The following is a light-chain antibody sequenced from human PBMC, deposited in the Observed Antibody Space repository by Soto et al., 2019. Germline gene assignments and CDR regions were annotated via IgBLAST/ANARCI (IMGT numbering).Light chain of an antibody. CDR2: GAS. J-gene: IGKJ1*01. CDR3: QQYGSSRT. Sequence: EIVLTQSPGTLSLSPGERATLSCRASQSFSNNYLAWYQQKPGQAPRLLIYGASSRATGIPDRFSGSVSGTDFTLIISRLEPEDFAVYYCQQYGSSRTFGQGTRVEIK. V-gene: IGKV3-20*01. CDR1: QSFSNNY.